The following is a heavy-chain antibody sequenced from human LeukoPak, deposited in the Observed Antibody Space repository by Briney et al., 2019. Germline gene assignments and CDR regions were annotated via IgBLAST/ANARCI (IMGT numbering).Heavy chain of an antibody. J-gene: IGHJ4*02. CDR3: AKDVGVAYYFDY. CDR1: GFTFSSYA. CDR2: ISGSGGST. V-gene: IGHV3-23*01. Sequence: PGGSLRLSCAASGFTFSSYAMSWVRQAPGKGLEWVSAISGSGGSTYYADSVKGRFTISRDNSKNTLYLQMNSLRAEDTALYYCAKDVGVAYYFDYWGQGTLVTVSS. D-gene: IGHD6-19*01.